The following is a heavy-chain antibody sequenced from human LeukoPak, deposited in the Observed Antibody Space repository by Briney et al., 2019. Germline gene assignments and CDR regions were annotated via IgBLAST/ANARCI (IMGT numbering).Heavy chain of an antibody. J-gene: IGHJ4*01. Sequence: SETLSLTCAVSGVSFSSGGSSWNWIRQPPGKGLEWIGNIYHSGYTYYNPSLESRVTISVDSSKNQSSLMLRSVTAADTAVYYCARGFGGNSFDYWGHGTLVTVSS. CDR1: GVSFSSGGSS. V-gene: IGHV4-30-2*01. CDR3: ARGFGGNSFDY. D-gene: IGHD4-23*01. CDR2: IYHSGYT.